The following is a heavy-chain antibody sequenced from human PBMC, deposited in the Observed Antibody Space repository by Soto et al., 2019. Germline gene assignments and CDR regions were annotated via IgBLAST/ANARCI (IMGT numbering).Heavy chain of an antibody. J-gene: IGHJ6*02. CDR2: IYYSGST. V-gene: IGHV4-30-4*01. CDR3: ARDSAVVPAGRLPSKNYYYYDGMDV. Sequence: PSETLSLTCTVSGGSISSVDYYWSWIRQPPGKGLEWIGYIYYSGSTYYNPSLKSRVTISVDTSKNQFSLKLSSVTAADTAVYYCARDSAVVPAGRLPSKNYYYYDGMDVWGQGT. CDR1: GGSISSVDYY. D-gene: IGHD2-2*01.